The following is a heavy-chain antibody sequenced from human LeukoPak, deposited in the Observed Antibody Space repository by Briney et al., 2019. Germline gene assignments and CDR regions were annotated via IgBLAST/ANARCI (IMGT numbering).Heavy chain of an antibody. D-gene: IGHD4-17*01. CDR3: ARGRLRPQNWFDP. J-gene: IGHJ5*02. Sequence: GGSLRLSCAASGFTFSSYAMHWVRQAPGKGLEWVAVISYDGSNKYYADSVKGRFTISRDNSKNTLYLQMNSLRAEDTAVYYCARGRLRPQNWFDPWGQGTLVTVSS. CDR2: ISYDGSNK. CDR1: GFTFSSYA. V-gene: IGHV3-30*04.